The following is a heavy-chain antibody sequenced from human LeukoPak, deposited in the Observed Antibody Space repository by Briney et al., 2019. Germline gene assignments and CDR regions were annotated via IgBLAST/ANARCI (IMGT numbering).Heavy chain of an antibody. Sequence: ASVKVSCKASGYTFTGYYMHWVRQAPGQVLVWMGWINPNSGGTNYAQKFQGRVTMTRDTSISTAYMELSRLRSDDTAVYYCARREVISSSWYDGVDYWGQGTLVTVSS. J-gene: IGHJ4*02. D-gene: IGHD6-13*01. CDR2: INPNSGGT. CDR3: ARREVISSSWYDGVDY. CDR1: GYTFTGYY. V-gene: IGHV1-2*02.